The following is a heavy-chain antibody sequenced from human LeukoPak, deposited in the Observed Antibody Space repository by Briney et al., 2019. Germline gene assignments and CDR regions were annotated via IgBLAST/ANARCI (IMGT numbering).Heavy chain of an antibody. CDR3: TTDNNPSWLSPSGYYYYYMDV. Sequence: GGSLRLSCAASGFTVSSNYMSWVRQAPGKGLEWVGRIKSKTDGGTTDYAAPVKGRFTISRDDSKNTLYLQMNSLKTEDTAVYYCTTDNNPSWLSPSGYYYYYMDVWGKGTTVTVSS. V-gene: IGHV3-15*01. J-gene: IGHJ6*03. CDR1: GFTVSSNY. CDR2: IKSKTDGGTT. D-gene: IGHD3-22*01.